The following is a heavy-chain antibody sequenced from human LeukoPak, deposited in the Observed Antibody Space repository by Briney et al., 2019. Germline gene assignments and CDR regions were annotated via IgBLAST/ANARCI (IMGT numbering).Heavy chain of an antibody. V-gene: IGHV1-2*02. D-gene: IGHD1-20*01. J-gene: IGHJ4*02. CDR2: INPNIGGT. Sequence: ASVKVSCKASGYTFTDYYMRWVRHAPGQGLEWMGWINPNIGGTKYAQKFQGRVTMTRDTSINTAYMELIRLTYDDTAVYYCAGLPRYNWNEPLDYWGQGTLVTVSS. CDR3: AGLPRYNWNEPLDY. CDR1: GYTFTDYY.